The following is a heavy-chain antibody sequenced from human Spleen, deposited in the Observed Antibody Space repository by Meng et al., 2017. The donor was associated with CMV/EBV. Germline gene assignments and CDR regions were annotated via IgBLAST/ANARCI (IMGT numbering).Heavy chain of an antibody. J-gene: IGHJ4*02. CDR3: AKVGQIGDYPSPTDY. CDR1: GFSFSDYS. Sequence: SGFSFSDYSMNWLRQAPGKGLEWVSSISRRSHYIYYADSLKGRCTISRDNAKNSVYLQMSGLRAEDTAVYYCAKVGQIGDYPSPTDYWGQGTLVTVSS. D-gene: IGHD4-17*01. CDR2: ISRRSHYI. V-gene: IGHV3-21*01.